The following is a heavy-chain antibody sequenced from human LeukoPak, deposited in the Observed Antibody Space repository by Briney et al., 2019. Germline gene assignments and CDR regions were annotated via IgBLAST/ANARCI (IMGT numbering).Heavy chain of an antibody. CDR3: ATDPPDCSSTSCLAYYFDY. Sequence: GGSLRLSCAASGFTYSSYSMSWVRQAPGKGLEWVSFISRDGGTIDYADSVKGRFTISRDNSKNTVYLQMNSLTTEDTAVYYCATDPPDCSSTSCLAYYFDYWGQGTLVTVSS. J-gene: IGHJ4*02. D-gene: IGHD2-2*01. CDR1: GFTYSSYS. CDR2: ISRDGGTI. V-gene: IGHV3-48*01.